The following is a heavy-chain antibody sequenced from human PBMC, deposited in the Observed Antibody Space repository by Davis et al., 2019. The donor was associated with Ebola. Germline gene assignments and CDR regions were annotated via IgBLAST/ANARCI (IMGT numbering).Heavy chain of an antibody. CDR3: ARVEYSTASEAFDF. CDR1: GDTFNYHA. V-gene: IGHV1-69*04. J-gene: IGHJ4*02. CDR2: VIPVHNVT. D-gene: IGHD4-11*01. Sequence: SVKVSCKASGDTFNYHAISWVRQAPGQGLEWMGRVIPVHNVTNNAQQFQGRVSITADKSTSTAYMDLRSLTSEDTAVYYCARVEYSTASEAFDFWGQGTLVTVSS.